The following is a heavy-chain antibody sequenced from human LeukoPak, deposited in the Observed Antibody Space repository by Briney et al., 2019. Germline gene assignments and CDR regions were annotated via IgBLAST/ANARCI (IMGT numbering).Heavy chain of an antibody. V-gene: IGHV3-9*01. J-gene: IGHJ4*02. Sequence: SLSLSCAAYGFTFDDYAMRWVRHAPGKGLEWVSGNSWNSGSIGYADSVKGRFTISVDNAKNHLYLQMNSVRAEDTAVYYCANDTTSYGDYDLDFWGQGTLVTVSS. CDR2: NSWNSGSI. CDR3: ANDTTSYGDYDLDF. D-gene: IGHD4-17*01. CDR1: GFTFDDYA.